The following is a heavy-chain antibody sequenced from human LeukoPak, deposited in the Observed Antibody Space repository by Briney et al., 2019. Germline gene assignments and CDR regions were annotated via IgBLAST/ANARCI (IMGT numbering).Heavy chain of an antibody. D-gene: IGHD3-22*01. CDR2: ISSSSSTI. J-gene: IGHJ4*02. CDR1: GFTFSSYS. Sequence: GGSLGLSCAASGFTFSSYSMNWVRQAPGKGLEWVSYISSSSSTIYYADSVKGRFTISRDNAKNSLYLQMNSLRAEDTAVYYCARDRVGYYYDSSGYDLDYWGQGTLVTVSS. CDR3: ARDRVGYYYDSSGYDLDY. V-gene: IGHV3-48*01.